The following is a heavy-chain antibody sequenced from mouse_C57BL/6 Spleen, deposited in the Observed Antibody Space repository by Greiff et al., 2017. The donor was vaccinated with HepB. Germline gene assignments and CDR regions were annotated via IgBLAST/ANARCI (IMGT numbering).Heavy chain of an antibody. V-gene: IGHV1-15*01. CDR1: GYTFTDYE. CDR2: IDPETGGT. J-gene: IGHJ3*01. Sequence: QVQLQQSGAELVRPGASVTLSCKASGYTFTDYEMHWVKQTPVHGLEWIGAIDPETGGTAYNQKFKGKAILTADKSSSTAYMELRSLTSEDSAVYYCTRGGYDYDGFAYWGQGTQVTVSA. CDR3: TRGGYDYDGFAY. D-gene: IGHD2-4*01.